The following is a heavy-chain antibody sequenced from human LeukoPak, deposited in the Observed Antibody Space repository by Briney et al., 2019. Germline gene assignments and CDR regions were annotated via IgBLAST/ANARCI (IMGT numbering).Heavy chain of an antibody. D-gene: IGHD7-27*01. J-gene: IGHJ4*02. CDR1: GYTFTGYY. CDR3: ARSNWGSPPGGFDY. V-gene: IGHV1-2*06. Sequence: ASVKVSCKASGYTFTGYYMHWVRQAPGQGLEWMGRINPNSGGTNYAQKFQGRATMTRDTSISTAYMELSRLRSDDTAVYYCARSNWGSPPGGFDYWGQGTLVTVSS. CDR2: INPNSGGT.